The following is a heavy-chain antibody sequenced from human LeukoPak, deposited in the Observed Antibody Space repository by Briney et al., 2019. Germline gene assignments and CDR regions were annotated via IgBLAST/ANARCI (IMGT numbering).Heavy chain of an antibody. J-gene: IGHJ4*02. CDR1: GDSISSNKNY. CDR2: MYYSGST. V-gene: IGHV4-39*07. D-gene: IGHD3-10*01. CDR3: ARNRGWFGELIDY. Sequence: SETLSLTCSVSGDSISSNKNYWGWIRQPPGKGLEWIANMYYSGSTYYNPSLKSRVTMSIDTSKNQFSLRLSSVTAADTAVYYCARNRGWFGELIDYWGQGTLVTVSS.